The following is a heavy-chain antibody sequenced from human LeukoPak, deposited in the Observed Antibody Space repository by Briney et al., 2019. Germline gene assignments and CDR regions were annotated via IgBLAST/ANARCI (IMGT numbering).Heavy chain of an antibody. J-gene: IGHJ4*02. CDR3: AREGAVGIAAAGSFDY. CDR2: SDPNSGGT. Sequence: ASVKVSCKASGYSFTGYYMHWVRQAPGQGPEWMGWSDPNSGGTHFAQKFQGRVTMTKDTSISTAYMELSGLRSEDTAVYYCAREGAVGIAAAGSFDYWGQGTLVTVSS. CDR1: GYSFTGYY. D-gene: IGHD6-13*01. V-gene: IGHV1-2*02.